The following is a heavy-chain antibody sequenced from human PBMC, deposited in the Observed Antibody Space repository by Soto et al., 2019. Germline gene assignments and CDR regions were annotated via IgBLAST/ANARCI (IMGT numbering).Heavy chain of an antibody. CDR3: ARGPSPPMPYYYGSGSAEYYFDY. CDR2: INHSGST. D-gene: IGHD3-10*01. V-gene: IGHV4-34*01. Sequence: QVQLQQWGAGLLKPSETLSLTCAVYGGSFSGYYWSWIRQPPGKGLEWIGEINHSGSTNYNPSLKSRLTISVDTSKNQFSLKLSSVTAADTAVYYCARGPSPPMPYYYGSGSAEYYFDYWGQGTLVTVSS. J-gene: IGHJ4*02. CDR1: GGSFSGYY.